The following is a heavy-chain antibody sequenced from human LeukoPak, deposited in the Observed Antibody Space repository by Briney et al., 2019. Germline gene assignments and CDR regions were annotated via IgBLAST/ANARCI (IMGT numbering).Heavy chain of an antibody. CDR1: GFTFSSYG. J-gene: IGHJ4*02. Sequence: GGSLRLSCAASGFTFSSYGMHWVRQAPGKGLEWVAVIWYDGSNKYYADSVKGRFTISRDNSKNTLYLQMNSLRAEDTAVYYCARGYDILTGYLYDYWGQETLVTVSS. CDR3: ARGYDILTGYLYDY. D-gene: IGHD3-9*01. V-gene: IGHV3-33*01. CDR2: IWYDGSNK.